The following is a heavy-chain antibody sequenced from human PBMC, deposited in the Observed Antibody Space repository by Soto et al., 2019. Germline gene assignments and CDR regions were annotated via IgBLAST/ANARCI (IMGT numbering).Heavy chain of an antibody. D-gene: IGHD3-3*01. V-gene: IGHV1-24*01. Sequence: ASVKVSCKVSGYTLTELSMHWVRQAPGKGLEWMGGFDPEDGETIYAQKFQGRVTMTEDTSTDTAYMELSSLRSEDTAVYYCATAPYDFWSGYLRNYFDYWGRGTLVTVSS. CDR2: FDPEDGET. CDR1: GYTLTELS. CDR3: ATAPYDFWSGYLRNYFDY. J-gene: IGHJ4*02.